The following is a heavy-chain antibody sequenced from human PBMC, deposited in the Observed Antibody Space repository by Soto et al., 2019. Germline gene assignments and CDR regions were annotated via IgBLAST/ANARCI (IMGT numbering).Heavy chain of an antibody. CDR1: GFTFSSYS. Sequence: GGSLRLSCAASGFTFSSYSMNWVRQAPGKGLEWVSYISSSSTIYYADSVKGRFTISRDNAKNSLYLQMNSLRAEDTAVYYCARESDSSSNPWGQGTLVTVSS. V-gene: IGHV3-48*01. J-gene: IGHJ5*02. D-gene: IGHD6-13*01. CDR3: ARESDSSSNP. CDR2: ISSSSTI.